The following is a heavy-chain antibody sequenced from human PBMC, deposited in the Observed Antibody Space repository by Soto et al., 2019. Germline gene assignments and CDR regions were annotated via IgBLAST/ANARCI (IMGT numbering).Heavy chain of an antibody. CDR3: ARDPGGSYPFDP. CDR2: IIPIFGTA. D-gene: IGHD1-26*01. J-gene: IGHJ5*02. CDR1: GGTFSSYA. Sequence: SVKVSCKASGGTFSSYAISWVRQTPGQGLEWMGGIIPIFGTANYAQKFQGRVTITADKSTSTAYMELSSLRSEDTAVYYCARDPGGSYPFDPWGQGTLVTVSS. V-gene: IGHV1-69*06.